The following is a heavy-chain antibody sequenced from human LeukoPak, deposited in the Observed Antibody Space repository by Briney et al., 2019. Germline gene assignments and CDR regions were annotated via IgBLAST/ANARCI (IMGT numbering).Heavy chain of an antibody. V-gene: IGHV4-59*01. J-gene: IGHJ4*02. CDR1: GGSISSYY. CDR3: ATLGAAGASDY. CDR2: IYYSGST. Sequence: SETPSLTCTVSGGSISSYYWSWIRQPPGKGLEWIGYIYYSGSTNYNPSLKSRVTISVDTSKNQFSLKLSSVTAADTAVYYCATLGAAGASDYWGRGTLVTVSS. D-gene: IGHD3-10*01.